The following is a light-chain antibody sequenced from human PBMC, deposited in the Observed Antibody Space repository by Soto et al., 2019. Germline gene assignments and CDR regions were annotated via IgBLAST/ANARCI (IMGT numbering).Light chain of an antibody. V-gene: IGKV3-20*01. J-gene: IGKJ3*01. CDR1: QSVSSSY. Sequence: EIVLTQSPGTLSLSPGEIATLSFRASQSVSSSYLAWYQQKPGQAPRLLIYGPSSRATGIQDRFSGSGSGTDFTLTISRLEPEDFAVYYCQQYGSSPPFTFGPGTKVDIK. CDR3: QQYGSSPPFT. CDR2: GPS.